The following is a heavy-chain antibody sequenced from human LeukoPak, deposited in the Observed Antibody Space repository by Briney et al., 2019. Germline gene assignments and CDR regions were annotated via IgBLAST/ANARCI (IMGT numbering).Heavy chain of an antibody. CDR3: ASGHLLGHFDY. J-gene: IGHJ4*02. D-gene: IGHD1-26*01. CDR1: GGSFSGYY. CDR2: INHSGST. Sequence: SETLSLTCAVYGGSFSGYYWSWIRQPPGKGLEWIGEINHSGSTNYNPSLKSRVTISVDTSKNQFSLKLSSVTAADTAVYYCASGHLLGHFDYWGQGTLVTVSS. V-gene: IGHV4-34*01.